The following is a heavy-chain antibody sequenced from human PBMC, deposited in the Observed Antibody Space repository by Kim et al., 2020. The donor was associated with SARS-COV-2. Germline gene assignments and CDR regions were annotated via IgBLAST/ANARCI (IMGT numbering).Heavy chain of an antibody. J-gene: IGHJ4*02. Sequence: SETLSLTCTVSGGSISSSSYYWGWIRQPPGKGLEWIGSIYYSGSTFYNPSLKSRVTISVDTSKNQFSLELNSVTAADTAVYYCARRRRFGGIPFQYWGQGTLVTVSS. D-gene: IGHD3-10*01. CDR3: ARRRRFGGIPFQY. V-gene: IGHV4-39*01. CDR1: GGSISSSSYY. CDR2: IYYSGST.